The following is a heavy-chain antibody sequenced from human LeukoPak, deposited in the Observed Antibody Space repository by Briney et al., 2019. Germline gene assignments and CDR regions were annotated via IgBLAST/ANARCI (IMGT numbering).Heavy chain of an antibody. CDR2: ISSSSIYT. CDR1: GFTFSDYY. V-gene: IGHV3-11*05. Sequence: GGSLRLSCAASGFTFSDYYMSWIRQAPGKGLEWVSYISSSSIYTNSADSVKGRFTISRDNAKNSLYLQMNSLRAEDTAVYYCARVLGSYTFDYWGQGTLVTVYS. D-gene: IGHD3-10*01. CDR3: ARVLGSYTFDY. J-gene: IGHJ4*02.